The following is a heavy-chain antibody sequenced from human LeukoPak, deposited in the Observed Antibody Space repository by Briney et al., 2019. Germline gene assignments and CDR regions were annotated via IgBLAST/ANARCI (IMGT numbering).Heavy chain of an antibody. J-gene: IGHJ4*02. Sequence: VASVKVSCKASGYTLTELSMHWVRQAPGKGLEWMGGFDPEDGETIYAQKFQGRVTMTEDTSTDTAYMELSSLRSEDTAVYYCATDLASGTTWDYWGQGTLVTVSS. CDR3: ATDLASGTTWDY. CDR2: FDPEDGET. CDR1: GYTLTELS. V-gene: IGHV1-24*01. D-gene: IGHD1-1*01.